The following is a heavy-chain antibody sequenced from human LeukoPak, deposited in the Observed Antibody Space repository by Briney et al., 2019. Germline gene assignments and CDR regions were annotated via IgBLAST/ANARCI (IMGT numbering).Heavy chain of an antibody. J-gene: IGHJ5*02. CDR2: ISFDGSNK. CDR1: GFTFSSYA. D-gene: IGHD2/OR15-2a*01. V-gene: IGHV3-30*04. Sequence: GRSLRLSCAASGFTFSSYAMHWVRQAPGKGLEWVTIISFDGSNKYYADSVKGRFTISRDNSKNSLYLQMNSLRAEDTAVYYCARDANGNIKANNWFDPWGQGTLVTVSS. CDR3: ARDANGNIKANNWFDP.